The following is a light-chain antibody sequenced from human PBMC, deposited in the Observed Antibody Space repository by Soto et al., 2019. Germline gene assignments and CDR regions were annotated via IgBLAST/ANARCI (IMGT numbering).Light chain of an antibody. J-gene: IGKJ2*01. CDR1: QNIGPS. V-gene: IGKV1-5*03. Sequence: DIQMTQSPSTVSASVGDRVTITCRASQNIGPSLAWFQQKPGKPPKLLIYKASILEGGVPTRFSGSGSGTEFSLTISRLQADDFATYYCQQYNSYLVTFGQGTKLEIK. CDR2: KAS. CDR3: QQYNSYLVT.